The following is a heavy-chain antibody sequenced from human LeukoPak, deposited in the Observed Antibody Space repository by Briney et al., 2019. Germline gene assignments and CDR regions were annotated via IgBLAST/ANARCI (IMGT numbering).Heavy chain of an antibody. CDR3: AKAPVTSCRGAFCYPFDY. Sequence: GGSLRLSCAASGFTFSSYGMHWVRQAPGKGLEWVAFIRYDGSNKYYADSVKGRFTISRDNSKNTLYLQMNSLRAEDAAVYYCAKAPVTSCRGAFCYPFDYWGQGTLVTVSS. CDR1: GFTFSSYG. CDR2: IRYDGSNK. D-gene: IGHD2-15*01. J-gene: IGHJ4*02. V-gene: IGHV3-30*02.